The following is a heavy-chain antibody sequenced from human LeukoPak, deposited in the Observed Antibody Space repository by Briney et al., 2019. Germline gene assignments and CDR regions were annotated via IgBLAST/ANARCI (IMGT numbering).Heavy chain of an antibody. CDR1: GFTFSSYS. J-gene: IGHJ5*02. D-gene: IGHD1-7*01. CDR3: ARGATDTTRWFDP. Sequence: GGSLRLSCAASGFTFSSYSMNWVRQAPGKGLEWASSISSSSSYIYYADSVKGRFTISRDNAKNSLYLQMNSLRAEDTAVYYCARGATDTTRWFDPWGQGTLVTVSS. V-gene: IGHV3-21*01. CDR2: ISSSSSYI.